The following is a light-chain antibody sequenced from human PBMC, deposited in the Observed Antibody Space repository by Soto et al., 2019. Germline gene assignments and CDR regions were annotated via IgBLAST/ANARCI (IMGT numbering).Light chain of an antibody. CDR2: GAS. Sequence: KQSRATLPSYQEERATLSCRASQSVRSSLAWYQQKPGQAPRLLIYGASNRATGIPDRFSCSGCGRDFTLTLSILKPEELVLYYRKHSGWWPITFPVGTRLEI. J-gene: IGKJ5*01. CDR3: KHSGWWPIT. V-gene: IGKV3-20*01. CDR1: QSVRSS.